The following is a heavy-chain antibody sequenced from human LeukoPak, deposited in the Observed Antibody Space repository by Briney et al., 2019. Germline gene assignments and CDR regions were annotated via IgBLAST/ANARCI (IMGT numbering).Heavy chain of an antibody. Sequence: GGSLRLSCAASGFTFSSYAMSWVRQAPGKGLEWVSAISGSGGSTYYADSVKGRFTISRDNSKNTLYPQMNSLRAEDTAVYYCAKDYDHDYEWYYFDYWGQGTLVTVSS. CDR3: AKDYDHDYEWYYFDY. J-gene: IGHJ4*02. V-gene: IGHV3-23*01. CDR1: GFTFSSYA. CDR2: ISGSGGST. D-gene: IGHD4-17*01.